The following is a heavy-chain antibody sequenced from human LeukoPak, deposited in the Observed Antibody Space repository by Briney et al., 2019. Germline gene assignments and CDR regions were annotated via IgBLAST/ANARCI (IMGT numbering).Heavy chain of an antibody. J-gene: IGHJ6*04. D-gene: IGHD3-10*02. V-gene: IGHV3-23*01. CDR1: GFTFSSYG. Sequence: GGSLRLSCAASGFTFSSYGMSWVRQAPGKGLEWVSAISGSGDNSYYADSVKGRFIISRDNSKNTLYLQMNSLRAEDTAVYYCAELGITMIGGVWGKGTTVTISS. CDR2: ISGSGDNS. CDR3: AELGITMIGGV.